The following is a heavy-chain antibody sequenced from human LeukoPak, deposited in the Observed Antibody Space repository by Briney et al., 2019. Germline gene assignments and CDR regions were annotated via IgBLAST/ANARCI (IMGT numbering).Heavy chain of an antibody. V-gene: IGHV1-8*01. Sequence: ASVKVSCKASGYTFTSYDINWVRQATGQGREWMGWMNPNSGNTGYAQKFQGRGTMTRNTSISTAYMELSSLRSEDTAVYYCARARSTWGRRDGYNLNYWGQGTLVTVSS. D-gene: IGHD5-24*01. CDR1: GYTFTSYD. J-gene: IGHJ4*02. CDR2: MNPNSGNT. CDR3: ARARSTWGRRDGYNLNY.